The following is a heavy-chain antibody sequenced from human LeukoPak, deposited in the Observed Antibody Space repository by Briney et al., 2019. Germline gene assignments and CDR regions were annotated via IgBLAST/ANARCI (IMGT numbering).Heavy chain of an antibody. D-gene: IGHD6-6*01. CDR2: ISSSSSYI. V-gene: IGHV3-21*01. J-gene: IGHJ5*02. CDR1: GFTFSSYS. CDR3: ARGQQLAIGLGDP. Sequence: GGSLRLSCAASGFTFSSYSMNWVRQAPGKGLEWVSSISSSSSYIYYADSVKGRFTISRDNAKNSLYLQMNSLRAEDTAVYYCARGQQLAIGLGDPWGQGTLVTVSS.